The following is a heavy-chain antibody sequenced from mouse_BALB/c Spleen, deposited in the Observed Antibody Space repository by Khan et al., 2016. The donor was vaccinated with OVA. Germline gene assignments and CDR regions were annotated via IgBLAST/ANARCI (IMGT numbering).Heavy chain of an antibody. D-gene: IGHD2-12*01. V-gene: IGHV1-9*01. CDR1: GYTFSSYW. CDR2: ILPGSDSP. CDR3: AIQGGRYFSWFAY. J-gene: IGHJ3*01. Sequence: VQLQESGTELLKPGASVKISCKATGYTFSSYWIEWIKQRTGHGLEWIGEILPGSDSPNYNERFMGKATFTADTSSNTAYLQLSSLPSGDSAVYCFAIQGGRYFSWFAYWGQGTLVSVSA.